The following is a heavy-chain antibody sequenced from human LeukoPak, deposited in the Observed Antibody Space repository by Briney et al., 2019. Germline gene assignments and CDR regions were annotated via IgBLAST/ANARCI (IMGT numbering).Heavy chain of an antibody. V-gene: IGHV4-38-2*02. CDR2: IYHSGIT. D-gene: IGHD5/OR15-5a*01. CDR3: ATLVSTRYYFDY. J-gene: IGHJ4*02. CDR1: DYSISSGYGYY. Sequence: SETLSLTCTVSDYSISSGYGYYWGWIRQPPGKGLEWIGNIYHSGITYYNHFNSSLKSRVTISIDTSKNQFSLRLASVTAADTAVYFCATLVSTRYYFDYWGQGTLVTVSS.